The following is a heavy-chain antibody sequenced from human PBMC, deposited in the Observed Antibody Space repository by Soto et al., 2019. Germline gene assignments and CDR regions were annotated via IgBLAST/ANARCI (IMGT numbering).Heavy chain of an antibody. CDR2: ISAYNDNT. Sequence: QVQLVQSGAEVKKPGASVKVSCKASGYTFTSYGISWVRQAPGQGLEWMGWISAYNDNTNYAQKLQGRVTMTTDTSTSTAYMELRSLRSDDTAVYYCARVDAPYYYGSGSYSGANWFDPWGQGTLVTVSS. CDR1: GYTFTSYG. D-gene: IGHD3-10*01. J-gene: IGHJ5*02. CDR3: ARVDAPYYYGSGSYSGANWFDP. V-gene: IGHV1-18*04.